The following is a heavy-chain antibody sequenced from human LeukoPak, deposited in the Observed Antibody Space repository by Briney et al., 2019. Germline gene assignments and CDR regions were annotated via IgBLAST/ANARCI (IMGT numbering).Heavy chain of an antibody. D-gene: IGHD3-22*01. CDR3: ARDPPTMIVVVNNY. CDR2: IKKDGSKI. CDR1: GFTISIYW. J-gene: IGHJ4*02. V-gene: IGHV3-7*03. Sequence: PGGSLRLSCAASGFTISIYWMSWVRQAPGKGLEWVANIKKDGSKIYYVDSVKGRFTISRDNAKNSLYLQMNSLRAEDTAVYYCARDPPTMIVVVNNYWGQGTLVTVSS.